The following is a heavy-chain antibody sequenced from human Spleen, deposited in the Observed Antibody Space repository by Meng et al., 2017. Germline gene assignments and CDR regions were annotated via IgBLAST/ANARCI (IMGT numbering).Heavy chain of an antibody. J-gene: IGHJ4*02. V-gene: IGHV3-23*01. CDR3: AKGAGGVGTTRADD. D-gene: IGHD1-26*01. Sequence: GESLKISCAASGFTFTTYTMNWVRQVPGKGLEWVSTISDSGGRIYYADSVKGRFTISRDNSKNTLFLQMNSLRAEDTAVYYCAKGAGGVGTTRADDWGQGTLVTVSS. CDR1: GFTFTTYT. CDR2: ISDSGGRI.